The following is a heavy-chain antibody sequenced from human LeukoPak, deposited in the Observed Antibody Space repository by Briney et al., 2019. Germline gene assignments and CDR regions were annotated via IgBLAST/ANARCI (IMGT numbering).Heavy chain of an antibody. J-gene: IGHJ4*02. CDR1: GITFSNYA. D-gene: IGHD5-18*01. V-gene: IGHV3-23*01. CDR3: AGRPTGYSSGYIH. Sequence: GGSLTLSCVASGITFSNYAVSWVRQAREKGLDWVSVISGSAHKIRYADSVKGRFTISRDNSENIVYLQMNNLRVEDTAVYYCAGRPTGYSSGYIHWGQGTLVTVSS. CDR2: ISGSAHKI.